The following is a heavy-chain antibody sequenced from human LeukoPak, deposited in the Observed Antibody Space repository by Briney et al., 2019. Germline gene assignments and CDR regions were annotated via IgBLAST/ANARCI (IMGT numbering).Heavy chain of an antibody. V-gene: IGHV3-53*01. CDR3: ARARGGLVRFNY. CDR1: GFTVSTDY. CDR2: IYSGGYT. D-gene: IGHD3/OR15-3a*01. Sequence: PGGSLRLSCAASGFTVSTDYMIWVRQAPGKGVEWVSLIYSGGYTYYADSVRGRFTISRDNSKNTLYLQMSSLRAEDTAVYYCARARGGLVRFNYWGQGTLVTVSS. J-gene: IGHJ4*02.